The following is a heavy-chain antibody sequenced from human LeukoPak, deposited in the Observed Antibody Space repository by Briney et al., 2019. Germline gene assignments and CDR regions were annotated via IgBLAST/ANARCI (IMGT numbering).Heavy chain of an antibody. D-gene: IGHD2-21*02. V-gene: IGHV4-34*01. J-gene: IGHJ4*02. CDR1: GGSFSGYY. Sequence: PSETLSLTCAVYGGSFSGYYWSWIRQPQGKGLEWIGEINHSGSTNYNPSLKSRVTISVDTSKNQFSLKLSSVTAADTAVYYCARSGVTTFDYWGQGTLVTVSS. CDR3: ARSGVTTFDY. CDR2: INHSGST.